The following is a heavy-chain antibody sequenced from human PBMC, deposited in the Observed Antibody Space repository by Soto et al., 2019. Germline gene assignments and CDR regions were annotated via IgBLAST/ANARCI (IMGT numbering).Heavy chain of an antibody. V-gene: IGHV3-30*03. D-gene: IGHD6-13*01. CDR2: ISYDGSSK. Sequence: QVQLVDSGGGVVQPGRSLRLSCAASGFTFSNYGMHWVRQAPGKGLEWVAVISYDGSSKYYADSVKGRFTISRDNSKNPLLLQMNSLRAEDTAVYYCATAEAGSGFDYWGQGTLVTVSS. J-gene: IGHJ4*02. CDR1: GFTFSNYG. CDR3: ATAEAGSGFDY.